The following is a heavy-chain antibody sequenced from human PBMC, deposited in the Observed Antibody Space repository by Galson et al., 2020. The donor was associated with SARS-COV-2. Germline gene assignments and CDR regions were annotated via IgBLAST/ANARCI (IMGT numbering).Heavy chain of an antibody. J-gene: IGHJ6*02. CDR2: IIPIFGTA. CDR1: GGTFSSYA. CDR3: ARDPRPYYYDSSGPQDYYYYGMGV. V-gene: IGHV1-69*13. Sequence: SVKVSCKASGGTFSSYAISWVRQAPGQGLEWMGGIIPIFGTANYAQKFQGRVTITADESTSTAYMELSSLRSEDTAVYYCARDPRPYYYDSSGPQDYYYYGMGVWGQGTTVTVAS. D-gene: IGHD3-22*01.